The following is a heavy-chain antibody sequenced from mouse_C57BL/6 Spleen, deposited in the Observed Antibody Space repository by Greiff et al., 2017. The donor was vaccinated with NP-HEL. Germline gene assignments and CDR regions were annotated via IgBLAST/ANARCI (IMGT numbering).Heavy chain of an antibody. J-gene: IGHJ4*01. D-gene: IGHD1-1*02. V-gene: IGHV1-53*01. CDR2: INPSNGGT. CDR1: GYTFTSYW. CDR3: ARAGEYGYALDY. Sequence: VKLQQPGTEPVKPGASVKLSCKASGYTFTSYWMHWVKQRPGQGLEWIGNINPSNGGTNYNEKFKSKATLTVDTSSSAAYMQRSSLTSEYSAVYCCARAGEYGYALDYWGQGTTVTVSS.